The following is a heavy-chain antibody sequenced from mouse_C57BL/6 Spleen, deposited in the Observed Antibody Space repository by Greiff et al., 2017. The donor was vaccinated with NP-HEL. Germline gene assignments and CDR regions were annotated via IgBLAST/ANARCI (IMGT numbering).Heavy chain of an antibody. J-gene: IGHJ4*01. V-gene: IGHV2-6-1*01. CDR1: GFSLTSYG. CDR2: IWSDGST. Sequence: QVQLQQSGPGLVAPSQSLSITCTVSGFSLTSYGVHWVRQPPGKGLEWLVVIWSDGSTTYNSALKSRLSISKDNSKSQVFLKMNSLQTDDTAMYYCARHGWDRWGAMDYWGQGTSVTVSS. D-gene: IGHD3-3*01. CDR3: ARHGWDRWGAMDY.